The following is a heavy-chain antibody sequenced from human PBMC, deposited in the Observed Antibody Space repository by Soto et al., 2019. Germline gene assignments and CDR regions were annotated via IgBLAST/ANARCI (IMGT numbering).Heavy chain of an antibody. CDR1: GYTFTSYG. V-gene: IGHV1-18*01. J-gene: IGHJ5*02. CDR3: ARSGSYYPARNWFGP. Sequence: QVQLVQSGAEMKNPGASAKVSCKASGYTFTSYGISWVRQAPGQGLEWMGWISGFNDDTNHAQKLQGRVTMTKDTSTSTAYMELRSLKSDDTAVYYCARSGSYYPARNWFGPWGQGTLVTVSS. D-gene: IGHD3-10*01. CDR2: ISGFNDDT.